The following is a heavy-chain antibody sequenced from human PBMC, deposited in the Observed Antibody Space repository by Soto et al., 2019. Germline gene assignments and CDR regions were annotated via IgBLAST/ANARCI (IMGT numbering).Heavy chain of an antibody. CDR1: GYTFTSYG. J-gene: IGHJ6*03. D-gene: IGHD2-2*01. CDR3: AREPLGYCSSTICPPYYYYMDV. CDR2: ISAYNGNT. V-gene: IGHV1-18*01. Sequence: QVQLVQSGAEVKKPGASVKVSCKASGYTFTSYGISWVRQAPGQGLEWMGWISAYNGNTNYAQKLQGRVTMTTDTSTSTAYMELRSLRSDDTAVYYCAREPLGYCSSTICPPYYYYMDVWGKGTTVTVSS.